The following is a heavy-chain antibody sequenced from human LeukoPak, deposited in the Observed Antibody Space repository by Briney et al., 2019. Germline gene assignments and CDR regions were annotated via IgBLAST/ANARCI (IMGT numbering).Heavy chain of an antibody. D-gene: IGHD4-17*01. J-gene: IGHJ4*02. CDR3: TRTTTETNYFDY. CDR1: GFTFSNYW. V-gene: IGHV3-74*01. Sequence: GGSLRLSCAASGFTFSNYWMHWVRQAPGKGLVWVSRINIDERTTSYADSVKGRFTISRDYAKNTLYLQMYSLRAEDTAVYYCTRTTTETNYFDYWGQGTLVTVS. CDR2: INIDERTT.